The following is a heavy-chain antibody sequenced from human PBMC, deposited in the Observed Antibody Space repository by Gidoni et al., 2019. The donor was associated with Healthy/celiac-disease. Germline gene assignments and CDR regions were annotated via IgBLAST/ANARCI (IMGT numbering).Heavy chain of an antibody. CDR1: FSSYA. D-gene: IGHD3-10*01. CDR3: AKDYYGSGSYYADYYYGMDV. V-gene: IGHV3-23*01. CDR2: ISGSGGSR. J-gene: IGHJ6*02. Sequence: FSSYAMSWVRQAPGKGLEWVSAISGSGGSRYYADSVKGRFTISRDNSKNTLYLQMNSLRAEDTAVYYCAKDYYGSGSYYADYYYGMDVWGQGTTVTVSS.